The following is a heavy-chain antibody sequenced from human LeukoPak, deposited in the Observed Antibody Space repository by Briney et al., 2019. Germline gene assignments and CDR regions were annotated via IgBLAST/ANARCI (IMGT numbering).Heavy chain of an antibody. D-gene: IGHD3-16*02. CDR1: GDSVSSNSAA. J-gene: IGHJ4*02. Sequence: QTLSLTCAISGDSVSSNSAAWNWIRQSPSRGLEWLGRTYYRSKWYNDYAVSVKSRITINPDTSKNQFSLQLNSVTPEDTAVYYCARAPLHYVWGSYRDSYYFDYWGQGTLVTVSS. V-gene: IGHV6-1*01. CDR3: ARAPLHYVWGSYRDSYYFDY. CDR2: TYYRSKWYN.